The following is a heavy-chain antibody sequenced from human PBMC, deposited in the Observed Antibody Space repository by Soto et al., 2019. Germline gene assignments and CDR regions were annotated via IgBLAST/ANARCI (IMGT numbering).Heavy chain of an antibody. CDR3: ANDGLYSYGSGSLHYMAV. CDR2: ISWNSGSI. J-gene: IGHJ6*03. Sequence: EVQLVESGGGLVQPGRSLRLSCAASGFTFDDYAMHWVRQAPGKGLEWVSGISWNSGSIGYADSVKGRFTISRDNAKNPLYLQMNCLSAEDTALYYCANDGLYSYGSGSLHYMAVWGNGTPVTVSS. CDR1: GFTFDDYA. D-gene: IGHD3-10*01. V-gene: IGHV3-9*01.